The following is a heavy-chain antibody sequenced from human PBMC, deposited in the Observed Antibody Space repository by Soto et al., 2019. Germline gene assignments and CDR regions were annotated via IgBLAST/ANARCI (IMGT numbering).Heavy chain of an antibody. V-gene: IGHV3-11*01. CDR1: GFTFSDYY. CDR3: ERDAANRINRVRGEHTYYYGMDV. D-gene: IGHD3-10*01. CDR2: ISSSGSTI. J-gene: IGHJ6*02. Sequence: GGSLRLSCAASGFTFSDYYMSWIRHAPGKGLEWVSYISSSGSTIYYADSVKGRFTISRDNAKNSLYLQMNSLRAEDTAVYYCERDAANRINRVRGEHTYYYGMDVWGQGTTVTLSS.